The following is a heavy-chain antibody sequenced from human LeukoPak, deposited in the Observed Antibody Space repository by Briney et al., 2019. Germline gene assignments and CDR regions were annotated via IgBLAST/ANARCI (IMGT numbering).Heavy chain of an antibody. D-gene: IGHD3-3*01. V-gene: IGHV4-39*01. CDR1: GGSISSGDYY. Sequence: SETLSLTCTVSGGSISSGDYYWSWVRQPPGKGLEWIGSIYYSGSTYYNPSLKSRVTISVDTSKNQFSLKLSSVTAADTAVYYCARNHYDFWSGYYYGYYYYGMDVWGQGTTVTVSS. J-gene: IGHJ6*02. CDR3: ARNHYDFWSGYYYGYYYYGMDV. CDR2: IYYSGST.